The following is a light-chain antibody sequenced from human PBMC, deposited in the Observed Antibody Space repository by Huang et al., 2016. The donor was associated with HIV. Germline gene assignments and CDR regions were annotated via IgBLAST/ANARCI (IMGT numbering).Light chain of an antibody. CDR2: AAS. Sequence: EIVMTQSPATLSVSPGERAPLSCRASQSVASNLAWYQLKPDEAPRLVIYAASTRATGIPPRFSGSGSGTEFTLTITSLQSEDFAVYCCQQYYNWPPRYTFGQGTKLEIK. V-gene: IGKV3-15*01. CDR3: QQYYNWPPRYT. J-gene: IGKJ2*01. CDR1: QSVASN.